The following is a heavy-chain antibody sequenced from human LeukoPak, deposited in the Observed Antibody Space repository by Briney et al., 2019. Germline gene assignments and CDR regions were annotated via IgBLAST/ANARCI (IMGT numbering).Heavy chain of an antibody. CDR2: ISGSGDST. J-gene: IGHJ4*02. D-gene: IGHD6-13*01. CDR3: AKTHPLDSSSWSHGDY. CDR1: RFTFSSYA. Sequence: PGGSLRLSCAASRFTFSSYAMSWVRQAPGQGLEWVSAISGSGDSTYYGDSVKGRFTISRDNSKNTLYLQMNSLRAEDTAVYYCAKTHPLDSSSWSHGDYWGQGTLVTVSS. V-gene: IGHV3-23*01.